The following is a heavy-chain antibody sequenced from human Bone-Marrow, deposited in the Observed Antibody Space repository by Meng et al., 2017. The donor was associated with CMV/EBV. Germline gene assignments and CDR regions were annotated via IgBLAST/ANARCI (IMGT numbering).Heavy chain of an antibody. V-gene: IGHV1-8*01. CDR3: ARDGSGPNNWFDP. D-gene: IGHD3-3*01. CDR1: GYTFTSYD. J-gene: IGHJ5*02. CDR2: MNPNSGNT. Sequence: ASVKVSCKASGYTFTSYDINWVRQVPGRGLEWMGWMNPNSGNTGYAQKFQGRVTITTDESTSTAYMELSSLRSEDTAVYYCARDGSGPNNWFDPWGQGTLVTVSS.